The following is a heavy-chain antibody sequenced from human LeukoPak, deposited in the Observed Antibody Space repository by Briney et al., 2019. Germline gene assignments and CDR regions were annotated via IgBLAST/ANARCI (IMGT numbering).Heavy chain of an antibody. J-gene: IGHJ4*02. CDR2: IIPIFGTA. D-gene: IGHD6-13*01. CDR1: GGTFSSYA. V-gene: IGHV1-69*05. Sequence: ASVKVSCKASGGTFSSYAISWVRQAPGQGLEWMGGIIPIFGTANYAQKFQGRVTITTDESTSTAYMELSSLRSEDTAVYYCAREGIAAAGTISRTFDYWGQGTLVTVSS. CDR3: AREGIAAAGTISRTFDY.